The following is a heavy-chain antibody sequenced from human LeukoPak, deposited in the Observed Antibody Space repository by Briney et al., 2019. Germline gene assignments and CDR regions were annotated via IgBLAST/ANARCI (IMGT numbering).Heavy chain of an antibody. J-gene: IGHJ3*02. Sequence: SETLSLTCAVSGGSISSGGYSWSWIRQPPGKGLEWIGYIYHSGSTYYNPSLKSRVTISVDRSKNQFSLKLSSVTAADTAVYYCARITYDSEAFDIWGQGTMVTVSS. CDR2: IYHSGST. D-gene: IGHD3-10*01. CDR1: GGSISSGGYS. CDR3: ARITYDSEAFDI. V-gene: IGHV4-30-2*01.